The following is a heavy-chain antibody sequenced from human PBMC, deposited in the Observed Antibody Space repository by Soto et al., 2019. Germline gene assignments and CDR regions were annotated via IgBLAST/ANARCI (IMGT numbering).Heavy chain of an antibody. D-gene: IGHD3-16*01. CDR2: IFDPHGAT. Sequence: EVQLLESGGGLVQPGGSLRLSRAASGFTFSNYAMTWVRQAPGKGLEWVSIIFDPHGATKYADSVTGRFTISRDNSKNTLYLQMSSLRAEDTAVYYCAKRFVNGSTWSSLGPWGQGTLVTVSS. CDR3: AKRFVNGSTWSSLGP. V-gene: IGHV3-23*01. CDR1: GFTFSNYA. J-gene: IGHJ5*02.